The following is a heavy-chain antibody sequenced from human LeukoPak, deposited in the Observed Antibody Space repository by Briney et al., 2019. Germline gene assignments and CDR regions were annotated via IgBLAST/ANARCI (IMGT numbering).Heavy chain of an antibody. J-gene: IGHJ5*02. CDR2: ANTDTGDT. V-gene: IGHV1-18*01. Sequence: ASVKVSCKAFGYTFNTYGIIWVRQAPGQGPQWMGWANTDTGDTYYAQNFPGRVAMTRDTSTSTAYMELMSLRSDDTAVYYCARKRCKGDCYLFDPWGQGTLVTVSS. D-gene: IGHD2-21*02. CDR3: ARKRCKGDCYLFDP. CDR1: GYTFNTYG.